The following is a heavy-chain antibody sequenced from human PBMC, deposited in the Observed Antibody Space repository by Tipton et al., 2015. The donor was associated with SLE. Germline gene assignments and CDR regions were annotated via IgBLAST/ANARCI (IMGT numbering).Heavy chain of an antibody. CDR1: GGSISSGNW. J-gene: IGHJ3*02. V-gene: IGHV4/OR15-8*01. D-gene: IGHD6-19*01. CDR3: ASRGRMIAVAVRHAFDI. CDR2: IYHSGNV. Sequence: TLSLTCDVSGGSISSGNWWTWVRQPPGKGLEWIGEIYHSGNVNYKASLRSRVTLSVDTSKNQFSLKLSSVTAADTAVYYCASRGRMIAVAVRHAFDIWGQGTMVTVSS.